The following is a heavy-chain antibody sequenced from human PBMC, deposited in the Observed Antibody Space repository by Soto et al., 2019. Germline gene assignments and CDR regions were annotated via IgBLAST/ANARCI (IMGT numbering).Heavy chain of an antibody. CDR3: GSVFER. CDR1: GFSLSSHC. J-gene: IGHJ4*02. CDR2: INFDGSGT. V-gene: IGHV3-74*01. D-gene: IGHD3-9*01. Sequence: GGSLRLSCAASGFSLSSHCMDWVRQDAGKGMVWVAGINFDGSGTYYGDSVKGRFTISRDNAKNTLYLQMISLRVDDTAVYFCGSVFERWGQGTLVTVSS.